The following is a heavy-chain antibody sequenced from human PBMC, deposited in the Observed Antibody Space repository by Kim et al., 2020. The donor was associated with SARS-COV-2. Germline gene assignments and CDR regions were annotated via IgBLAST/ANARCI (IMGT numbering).Heavy chain of an antibody. J-gene: IGHJ3*02. D-gene: IGHD6-19*01. CDR1: GFTFSSYG. V-gene: IGHV3-30*18. CDR2: ISYDGSNK. Sequence: GGSLRLSCAASGFTFSSYGMHWVRQAPGKGLEWVAVISYDGSNKYYADSVKGRFTISRDNSKNTLYPQMNSLRAEDTAVYYCAKGQVAANDAFDIWGQGTMVTVSS. CDR3: AKGQVAANDAFDI.